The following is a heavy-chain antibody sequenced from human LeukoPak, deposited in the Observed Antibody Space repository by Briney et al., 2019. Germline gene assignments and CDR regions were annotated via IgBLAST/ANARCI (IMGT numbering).Heavy chain of an antibody. CDR2: IYTNNST. J-gene: IGHJ3*02. Sequence: GGSLRLSCAASGFSVSSNYMSWVRQAPGKGPEWISIIYTNNSTHYADSVKGRFTISRDNPNNTLILEMSNLRAEDTAIYYCAREHRGLNAFDIWGQGTLVTVSS. CDR1: GFSVSSNY. D-gene: IGHD5-24*01. V-gene: IGHV3-53*01. CDR3: AREHRGLNAFDI.